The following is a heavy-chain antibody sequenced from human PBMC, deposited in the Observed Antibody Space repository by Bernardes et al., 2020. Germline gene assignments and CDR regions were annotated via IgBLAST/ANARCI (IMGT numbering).Heavy chain of an antibody. V-gene: IGHV4-39*01. J-gene: IGHJ5*02. CDR1: GGSINNSIYF. D-gene: IGHD3-22*01. CDR3: ARQGWDSSGYYDWFDP. Sequence: SETLSLTCSFSGGSINNSIYFWGWLRQPPGKGLEWIGSLYYSGNTYYNPSLKSRVTISVDTSKNQFSLKLSSVTAVDTAVYYCARQGWDSSGYYDWFDPWGRGTLVTGSS. CDR2: LYYSGNT.